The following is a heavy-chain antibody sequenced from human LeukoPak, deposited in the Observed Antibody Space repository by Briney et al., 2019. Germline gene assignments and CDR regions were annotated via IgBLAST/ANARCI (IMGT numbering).Heavy chain of an antibody. CDR3: ARDQGYYGSGTLTY. V-gene: IGHV1-18*01. Sequence: ASVRVSCKTSGYTFSNYDIYWVRQAPGQGLECMGWISAYNGNTNYAQKLQDRVTMTTDTSTSTAYMELRSLRSDDTAVYYCARDQGYYGSGTLTYWGQGTLVTVSS. J-gene: IGHJ4*02. D-gene: IGHD3-10*01. CDR1: GYTFSNYD. CDR2: ISAYNGNT.